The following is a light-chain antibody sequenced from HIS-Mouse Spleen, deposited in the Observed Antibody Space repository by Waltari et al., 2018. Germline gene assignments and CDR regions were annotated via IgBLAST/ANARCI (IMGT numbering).Light chain of an antibody. Sequence: SYELTQPPSVSLSPGQTDRINSSGDPFPKNSPYWYQQKSGQAPVLVIYEDSKRPAGIPERFSGSSSGTMATLTISGAQVEDEADYYCYSTDSSGNHRVFGGGTKLTVL. CDR2: EDS. J-gene: IGLJ2*01. CDR1: PFPKNS. V-gene: IGLV3-10*01. CDR3: YSTDSSGNHRV.